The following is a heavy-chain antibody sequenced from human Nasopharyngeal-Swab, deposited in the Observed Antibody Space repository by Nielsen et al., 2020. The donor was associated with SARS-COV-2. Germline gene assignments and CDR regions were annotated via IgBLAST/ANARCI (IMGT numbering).Heavy chain of an antibody. Sequence: GEALKISCAASGFTFSDYYMSWIRQAPGKGLEWVSYISGSGSTIYYADSVKGRFTISRDNAKNSLYLQMNSLRAEDTAVYYCARTRGGIAVAGRGYWYFDLWGRGTLVTVSS. CDR3: ARTRGGIAVAGRGYWYFDL. V-gene: IGHV3-11*01. D-gene: IGHD6-19*01. CDR2: ISGSGSTI. CDR1: GFTFSDYY. J-gene: IGHJ2*01.